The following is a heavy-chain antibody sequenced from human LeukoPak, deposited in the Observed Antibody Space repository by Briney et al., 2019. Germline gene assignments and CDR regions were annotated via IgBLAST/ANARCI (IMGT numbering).Heavy chain of an antibody. CDR1: GYTFTSYD. CDR3: ARGAPGSFCSGGSCPYFDY. V-gene: IGHV1-8*01. D-gene: IGHD2-15*01. J-gene: IGHJ4*02. Sequence: ASVKVSCKASGYTFTSYDINWVRQATGQGLEWMGWMNPNSGNTGYAQKFQGRVTMTRNTSISTAYMELSSLRSEDTAVYYCARGAPGSFCSGGSCPYFDYWGQGTLVTVSS. CDR2: MNPNSGNT.